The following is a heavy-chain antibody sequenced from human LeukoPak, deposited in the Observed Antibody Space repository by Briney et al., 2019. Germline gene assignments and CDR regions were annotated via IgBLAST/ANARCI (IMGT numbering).Heavy chain of an antibody. CDR1: GFTFSSYS. CDR3: AELGITMIGGV. D-gene: IGHD3-10*02. CDR2: ISSSSSYI. V-gene: IGHV3-21*01. Sequence: GGALRLSCAASGFTFSSYSMNWVREAPGKGLECGSSISSSSSYIYYADSVKGRFTISRDNAKNSLYLQMNSLRAEDTAVYYCAELGITMIGGVWGKGTTVTISS. J-gene: IGHJ6*04.